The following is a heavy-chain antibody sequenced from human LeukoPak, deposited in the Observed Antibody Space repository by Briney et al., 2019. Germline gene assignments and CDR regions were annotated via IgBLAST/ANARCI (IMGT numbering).Heavy chain of an antibody. V-gene: IGHV3-9*01. J-gene: IGHJ4*02. CDR2: ISWNSGSI. D-gene: IGHD3-10*01. CDR3: AKDAAVRGVRPYYFDY. CDR1: GFTFDDYA. Sequence: GRSLRLSCAASGFTFDDYAMHWVRQAPGKGLEWVSGISWNSGSIGYADSVKGRFTISRDNAKNSLYLQMNGLRAEDTALYFCAKDAAVRGVRPYYFDYWGLGTLVTVSS.